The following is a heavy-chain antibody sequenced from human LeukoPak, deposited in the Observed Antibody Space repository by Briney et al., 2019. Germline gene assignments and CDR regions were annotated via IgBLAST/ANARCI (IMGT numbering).Heavy chain of an antibody. D-gene: IGHD1-26*01. CDR1: GDRVSSNSAA. J-gene: IGHJ4*02. V-gene: IGHV6-1*01. Sequence: SPTLSLTCAISGDRVSSNSAAWNWIRQSPSRGLEWLGRTYYRSKWYYDYAVSVKSRITINPDTSKNQFSLQLDSVTLEDTAVYYCARARIVGATRCLDYWGQGTLVTVSS. CDR3: ARARIVGATRCLDY. CDR2: TYYRSKWYY.